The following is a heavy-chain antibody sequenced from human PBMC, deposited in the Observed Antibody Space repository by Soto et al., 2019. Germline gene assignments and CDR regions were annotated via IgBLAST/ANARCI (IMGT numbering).Heavy chain of an antibody. CDR2: IYSGGNT. D-gene: IGHD6-6*01. Sequence: EVQLVEAGGGLIQPGGSLRLSCAASGFTVSSYYMSWVRQAPGTGLGWVSIIYSGGNTYYADSMKGRFTISRDDSKNTLYLQMNRLRGEDTAVSYCVTMMRAAREFQHWGQGTLVSLSS. V-gene: IGHV3-53*01. CDR3: VTMMRAAREFQH. CDR1: GFTVSSYY. J-gene: IGHJ1*01.